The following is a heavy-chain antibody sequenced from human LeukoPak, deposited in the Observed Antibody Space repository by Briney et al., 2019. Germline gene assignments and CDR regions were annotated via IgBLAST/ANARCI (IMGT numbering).Heavy chain of an antibody. J-gene: IGHJ4*02. D-gene: IGHD3-10*01. CDR1: GFTFSSYS. Sequence: PGGSLRLSCAASGFTFSSYSMHWVRQAPWKGLEWVSSISSSGTYIYYADSVKGRFTISRDNAKNSVHLQMNSLRAEDTAVYYCARDQGGSGGNWGREPWSPSPQ. CDR3: ARDQGGSGGN. V-gene: IGHV3-21*01. CDR2: ISSSGTYI.